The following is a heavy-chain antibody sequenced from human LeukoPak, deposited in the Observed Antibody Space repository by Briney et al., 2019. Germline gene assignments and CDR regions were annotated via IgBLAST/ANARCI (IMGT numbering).Heavy chain of an antibody. CDR1: GITFTNAW. V-gene: IGHV3-15*01. Sequence: GGSLRLSCAASGITFTNAWLTWVRQAPGKGLEWVGRVKNKGDGGAADYAAPVKGRFTISRDDSTKTLYLQMNSLKTEDTAVYYCTTDRMIYATNWAVSWFDPWGQGTLVTVSS. CDR3: TTDRMIYATNWAVSWFDP. J-gene: IGHJ5*02. D-gene: IGHD2-8*01. CDR2: VKNKGDGGAA.